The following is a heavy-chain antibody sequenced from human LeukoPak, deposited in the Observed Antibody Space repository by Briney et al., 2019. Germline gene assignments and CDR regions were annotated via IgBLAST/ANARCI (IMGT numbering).Heavy chain of an antibody. D-gene: IGHD1-26*01. Sequence: GASVKVSCKASGYTFTGYYMHWVRQAPGQGLEWMGWINPNSGGTNYAQKFQGRVTMTRDTSISTAYMELSRLRSDDTAVYYCARTKKLALNSGFDPWGQGTLVTVSS. CDR3: ARTKKLALNSGFDP. J-gene: IGHJ5*02. V-gene: IGHV1-2*02. CDR2: INPNSGGT. CDR1: GYTFTGYY.